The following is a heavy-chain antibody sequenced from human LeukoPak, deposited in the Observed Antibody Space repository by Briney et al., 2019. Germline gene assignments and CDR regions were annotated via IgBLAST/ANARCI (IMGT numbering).Heavy chain of an antibody. V-gene: IGHV5-51*01. D-gene: IGHD6-6*01. CDR1: GYSFTSYW. Sequence: GESLKISCKGAGYSFTSYWTGWVRQMPGKGLEWMGFMYPDDSDTRYSPSFQGQVTISADKSISTAYLQWSSLKASGTAMYYCARCPRGRGSSSSFIDYWGQGTLVTVSS. CDR3: ARCPRGRGSSSSFIDY. CDR2: MYPDDSDT. J-gene: IGHJ4*02.